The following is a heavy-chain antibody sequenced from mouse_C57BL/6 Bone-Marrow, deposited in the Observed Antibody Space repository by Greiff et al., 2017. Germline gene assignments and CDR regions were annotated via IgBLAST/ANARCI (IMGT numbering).Heavy chain of an antibody. CDR2: INPSSGYT. Sequence: QVQLQQSGAELARPGASVKMSCKASGYTFTSYTMHWVKQRPGQGLEWIGDINPSSGYTKYNQKFKDKATLTADKSSSTAYMQLSSLTSEDSAVYYCARSGSYSNYDAMDYWGQGTSVTVAS. V-gene: IGHV1-4*01. CDR3: ARSGSYSNYDAMDY. J-gene: IGHJ4*01. CDR1: GYTFTSYT. D-gene: IGHD2-5*01.